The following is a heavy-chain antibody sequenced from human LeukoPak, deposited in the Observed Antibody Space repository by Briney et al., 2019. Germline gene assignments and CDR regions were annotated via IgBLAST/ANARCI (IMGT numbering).Heavy chain of an antibody. Sequence: ASVKVSCKASGYTFTSYGISWVRQAPGQGLEWMGWIGAYNGNTNYAQKLQGRVTMTTDTSTSTAYMELRSLRSDDTAVYYCARGPQLSFRFTYYYDSSGYSVDYWGQGTLVAVSS. CDR2: IGAYNGNT. D-gene: IGHD3-22*01. CDR1: GYTFTSYG. CDR3: ARGPQLSFRFTYYYDSSGYSVDY. J-gene: IGHJ4*02. V-gene: IGHV1-18*01.